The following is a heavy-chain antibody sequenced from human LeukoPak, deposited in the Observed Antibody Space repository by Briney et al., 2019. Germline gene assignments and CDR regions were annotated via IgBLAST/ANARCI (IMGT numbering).Heavy chain of an antibody. V-gene: IGHV4-61*01. J-gene: IGHJ5*02. D-gene: IGHD1-1*01. CDR1: GDSVSNDRYY. CDR3: ARYNWNAWFDP. CDR2: IRYSGHT. Sequence: SETLSLTCTVSGDSVSNDRYYWTWIRQSPGKGLEWIAYIRYSGHTNYNPSLDTRVTISLDASKNQLSLRLYSVTAADTAMYYCARYNWNAWFDPWGQGALVTVSS.